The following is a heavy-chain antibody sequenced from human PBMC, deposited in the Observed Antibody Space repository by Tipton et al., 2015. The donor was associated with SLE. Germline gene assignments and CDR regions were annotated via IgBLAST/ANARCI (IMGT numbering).Heavy chain of an antibody. CDR2: MFHSGST. J-gene: IGHJ4*02. V-gene: IGHV4-59*11. Sequence: PGLVKPSETLSLTCTVSGGSISSHYWGWIRQPPGKGLEWIASMFHSGSTFYNPSLKTRVTMSVDTSKNQFSLKLSSVTAADTAVYYCAREGIYGDSARSYFDYWGQGTLVTVSS. CDR3: AREGIYGDSARSYFDY. D-gene: IGHD4-17*01. CDR1: GGSISSHY.